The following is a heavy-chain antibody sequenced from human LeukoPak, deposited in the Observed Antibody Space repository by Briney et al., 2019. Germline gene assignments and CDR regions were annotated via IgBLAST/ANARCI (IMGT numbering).Heavy chain of an antibody. Sequence: GGSLRLSCAASGFTFSSYNMNWVRQAPGKGLEWVSYISSSSSTIYYADSVKGRFTISRDNAKNSLYLQMNSLRAEDTAVYFCARMLGTGTTFFYYSYMDVWGKGTTVTVS. D-gene: IGHD1-7*01. CDR2: ISSSSSTI. CDR1: GFTFSSYN. V-gene: IGHV3-48*01. CDR3: ARMLGTGTTFFYYSYMDV. J-gene: IGHJ6*03.